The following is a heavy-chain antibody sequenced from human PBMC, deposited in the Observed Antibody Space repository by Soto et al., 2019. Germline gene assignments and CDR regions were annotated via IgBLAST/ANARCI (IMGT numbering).Heavy chain of an antibody. CDR1: GSTFSSYT. CDR3: ARRRYCGVDCYNKFYYGMDV. Sequence: QVQLVQSGAEVRKPGSSVEVSCMASGSTFSSYTVNWVRQAPGQGLEWIGRIIPVLGVTHYARRFQGRVTITADRYRKTASMELTSLTSEDTAVYYCARRRYCGVDCYNKFYYGMDVWGQGTTVTVSS. J-gene: IGHJ6*02. D-gene: IGHD2-21*02. V-gene: IGHV1-69*02. CDR2: IIPVLGVT.